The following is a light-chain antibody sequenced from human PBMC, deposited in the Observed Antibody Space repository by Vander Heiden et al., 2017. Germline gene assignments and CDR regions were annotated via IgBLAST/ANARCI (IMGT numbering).Light chain of an antibody. CDR1: QSLLHSNGYNY. CDR3: MQNLHNL. V-gene: IGKV2-28*01. Sequence: DLVMTQSPLSLPVTPGEPASISCRSSQSLLHSNGYNYLDWYLQKPGQSPQLLIYLGSNRDSGVHDRFSGSGSGTDFTLKSSRGEAGDVGVYYHMQNLHNLFGQGTPMEIK. CDR2: LGS. J-gene: IGKJ5*01.